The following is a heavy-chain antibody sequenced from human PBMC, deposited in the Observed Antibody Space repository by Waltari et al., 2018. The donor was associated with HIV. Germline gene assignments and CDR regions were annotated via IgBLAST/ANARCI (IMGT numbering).Heavy chain of an antibody. CDR2: INSKGSST. J-gene: IGHJ4*02. Sequence: EVQLVGSGGGLVNPGGSLRLPCAASGFTFSSYWMPWFRQAPGKGLVWVSRINSKGSSTSCAEALKGRFTISRDNAKNTLYLQMNRLRAEDTAVYYCAREGYSRALDYWGQGTLVTVSS. V-gene: IGHV3-74*01. CDR1: GFTFSSYW. D-gene: IGHD6-13*01. CDR3: AREGYSRALDY.